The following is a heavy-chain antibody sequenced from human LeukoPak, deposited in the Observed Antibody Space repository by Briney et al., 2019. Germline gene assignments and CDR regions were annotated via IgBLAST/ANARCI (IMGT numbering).Heavy chain of an antibody. Sequence: ASVKVSCKASGGTFSSYAISWVRQAPGQGLEWMGIINPSGGSTSYAQKFQGRVTMTRDTSTSTVYMELSSLRSEDTAVYYCATPPLNSYGYFLFHYWGQGTLVTVSS. J-gene: IGHJ4*02. CDR2: INPSGGST. CDR1: GGTFSSYA. D-gene: IGHD5-18*01. V-gene: IGHV1-46*01. CDR3: ATPPLNSYGYFLFHY.